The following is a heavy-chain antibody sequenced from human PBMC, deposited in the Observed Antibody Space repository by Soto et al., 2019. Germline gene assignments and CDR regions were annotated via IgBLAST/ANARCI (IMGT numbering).Heavy chain of an antibody. Sequence: GGSLRLSCAASGFTFRSYEMNWVRQAPGKGLEWVANIKQDGSEKYYVDSVKGRFTISRDNAKKSLYLQMNSLRAEDTAVYYCARSPYFFRGPLDYWDQGTLVTVSS. J-gene: IGHJ4*02. D-gene: IGHD3-9*01. CDR1: GFTFRSYE. CDR2: IKQDGSEK. CDR3: ARSPYFFRGPLDY. V-gene: IGHV3-7*03.